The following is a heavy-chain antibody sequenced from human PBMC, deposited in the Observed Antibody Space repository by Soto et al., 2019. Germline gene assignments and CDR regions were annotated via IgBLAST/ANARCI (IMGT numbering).Heavy chain of an antibody. Sequence: QVQLVQSGAEVRKPGSSVKVSCKAPGGTFSTYIISWVRQAPGQGLEWMGRIIPIPDITNYAQKSQGRVTVTADRSTSTAYMALTSLKSEGTAVYYCARDRITTRGDAFDLWGQGTMVTVSS. V-gene: IGHV1-69*08. J-gene: IGHJ3*01. CDR1: GGTFSTYI. CDR3: ARDRITTRGDAFDL. D-gene: IGHD2-2*01. CDR2: IIPIPDIT.